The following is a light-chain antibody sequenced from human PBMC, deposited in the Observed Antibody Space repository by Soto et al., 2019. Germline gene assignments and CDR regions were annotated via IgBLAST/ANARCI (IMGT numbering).Light chain of an antibody. Sequence: QSVLTQPPSVSASPGQSITISCTGTTSDYVSWYQQHPGNVPKVLIYEVRKRPSGISNRFSGSKSGNTASLTISGLQAEDEADYYCCSHTRGNSLVFGSGTKVTV. V-gene: IGLV2-14*01. CDR1: TSDY. J-gene: IGLJ1*01. CDR3: CSHTRGNSLV. CDR2: EVR.